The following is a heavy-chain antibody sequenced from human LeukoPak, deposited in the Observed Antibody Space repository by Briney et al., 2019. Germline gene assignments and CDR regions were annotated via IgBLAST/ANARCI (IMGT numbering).Heavy chain of an antibody. CDR1: GGTFSSYA. D-gene: IGHD3-22*01. CDR2: IIPIFGTA. J-gene: IGHJ5*02. CDR3: ARKVPNDSSGYYYRGQFDP. Sequence: GASVKVSCKASGGTFSSYAISWVRQAPGQGLESMGGIIPIFGTANYAQKFQGRVTITADKSTSTAYMELSSLRSEDTAVYYCARKVPNDSSGYYYRGQFDPWGQGTLVTVSS. V-gene: IGHV1-69*06.